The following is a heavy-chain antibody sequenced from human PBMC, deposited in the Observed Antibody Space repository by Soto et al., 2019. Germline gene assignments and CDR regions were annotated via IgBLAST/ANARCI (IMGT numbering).Heavy chain of an antibody. CDR3: ARATTVSARFWSAYNWFDP. J-gene: IGHJ5*02. CDR2: IYYSGST. CDR1: GGSISSGGYY. Sequence: SETLSLTCTVSGGSISSGGYYWSWIRQHPGKGLEWIGYIYYSGSTNYNPSLKSRVTISVDTSKNQFSLKLSSVTAADTAVYYCARATTVSARFWSAYNWFDPWGQGTLVTVSS. D-gene: IGHD4-4*01. V-gene: IGHV4-61*08.